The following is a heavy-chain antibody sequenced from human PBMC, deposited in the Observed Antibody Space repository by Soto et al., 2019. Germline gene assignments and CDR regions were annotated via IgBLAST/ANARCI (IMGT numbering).Heavy chain of an antibody. V-gene: IGHV5-51*01. CDR1: GYSFTSYW. D-gene: IGHD5-18*01. Sequence: GESLKISCKGSGYSFTSYWIGWVRQMPGKGLEWMGIIYPGDSDTRYSPSFQGQVTISADKSISTAYLQWSSLKASDTAMYYCARNSGNTAMVPYYFDYWGQGTLVTVS. CDR3: ARNSGNTAMVPYYFDY. CDR2: IYPGDSDT. J-gene: IGHJ4*02.